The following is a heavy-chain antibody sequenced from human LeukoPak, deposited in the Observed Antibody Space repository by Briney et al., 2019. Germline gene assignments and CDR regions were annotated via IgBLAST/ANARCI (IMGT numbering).Heavy chain of an antibody. J-gene: IGHJ6*03. V-gene: IGHV4-34*01. Sequence: SETLSLTCAVYGGSFSGCYWSWIRQPPEKGLEWIGEINHSGSTNYNPSLKSRVTISVDTSKNQFSLKLSSVTAADTAVYYCARGRGGGNSGVRGYYYMDVWGKGTTVTVSS. CDR1: GGSFSGCY. CDR3: ARGRGGGNSGVRGYYYMDV. CDR2: INHSGST. D-gene: IGHD4-23*01.